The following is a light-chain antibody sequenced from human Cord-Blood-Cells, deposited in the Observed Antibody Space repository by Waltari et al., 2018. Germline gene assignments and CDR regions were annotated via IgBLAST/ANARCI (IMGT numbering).Light chain of an antibody. CDR2: DVS. J-gene: IGLJ2*01. V-gene: IGLV2-14*01. CDR1: SRHVGGYNF. CDR3: SSYTSSSSVV. Sequence: QSALPQPAPVSGSPGQPITISCPGTSRHVGGYNFFPRYQQHPGKAPKLMIYDVSKRPSQVANRFAGSKSANTASLTIYGLQAEDDADYFCSSYTSSSSVVFCGGTKLTVL.